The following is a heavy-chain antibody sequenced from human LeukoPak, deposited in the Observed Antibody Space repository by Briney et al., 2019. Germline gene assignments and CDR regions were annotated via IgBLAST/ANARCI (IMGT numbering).Heavy chain of an antibody. CDR2: ISGTGGST. V-gene: IGHV3-23*01. Sequence: GGSLRLSCAASGFTFSSYAMSWVRQAPGKGLEWVSGISGTGGSTYYADSVKGRFTISRDNSKNTLYLQMNSLRAEDTAVYYCAKEADYGDYLHYYYMDVWGKGTTVTISS. CDR3: AKEADYGDYLHYYYMDV. J-gene: IGHJ6*03. D-gene: IGHD4-17*01. CDR1: GFTFSSYA.